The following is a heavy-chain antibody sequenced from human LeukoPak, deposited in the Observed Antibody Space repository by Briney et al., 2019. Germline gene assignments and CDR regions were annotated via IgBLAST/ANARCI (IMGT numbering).Heavy chain of an antibody. V-gene: IGHV6-1*01. CDR3: AREPVGYCSGGSCYWGGYYYYGMDV. CDR2: TYYRSKLYN. CDR1: GDSVSSNSAA. J-gene: IGHJ6*02. Sequence: SQTLSLTCAISGDSVSSNSAAWNWIRQSPSRGLEWLGRTYYRSKLYNDYAVSVKSRITINPDTSKNQFSLQLNSVTPEDTAVYYCAREPVGYCSGGSCYWGGYYYYGMDVWGQGTTVTVSS. D-gene: IGHD2-15*01.